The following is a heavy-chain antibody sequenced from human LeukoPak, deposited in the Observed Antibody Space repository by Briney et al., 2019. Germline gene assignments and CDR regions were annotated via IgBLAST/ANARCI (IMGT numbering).Heavy chain of an antibody. J-gene: IGHJ4*02. CDR2: ISYDGSNK. CDR3: AREIITTRETDFDY. CDR1: GFTFSCCS. D-gene: IGHD3-3*01. V-gene: IGHV3-30*04. Sequence: GGSLRLSCAASGFTFSCCSIHWVRQAPGKGLEWVAVISYDGSNKYYADSVKGRFTISRDNSKNTLYLQMNSLRAKDTAVYYCAREIITTRETDFDYWGQGTLVTVSS.